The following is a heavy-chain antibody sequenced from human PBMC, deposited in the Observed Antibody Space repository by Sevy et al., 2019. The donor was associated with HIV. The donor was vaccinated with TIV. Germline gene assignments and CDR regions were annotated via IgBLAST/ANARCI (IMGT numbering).Heavy chain of an antibody. CDR3: AKDVGCGWRQGCYYSGLDV. Sequence: GGSLRLSCAASGFKFNDFAMHWVRQAPGKGLEWVSGISWNSGDRGYADSVKGRFTISRDNAKNSLYLQMNSLRPDDMALYYCAKDVGCGWRQGCYYSGLDVWGQGTTVTVSS. D-gene: IGHD6-19*01. V-gene: IGHV3-9*03. J-gene: IGHJ6*02. CDR1: GFKFNDFA. CDR2: ISWNSGDR.